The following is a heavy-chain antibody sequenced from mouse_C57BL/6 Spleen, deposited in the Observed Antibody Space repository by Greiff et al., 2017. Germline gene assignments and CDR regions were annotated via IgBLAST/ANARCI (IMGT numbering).Heavy chain of an antibody. V-gene: IGHV5-9-1*02. CDR2: ISSGGDYI. CDR1: GFTFSSYA. Sequence: EVQLVESGEGLVKPGGSLKLSCAASGFTFSSYAMSWVRQTPEKRLEWVAYISSGGDYIYYADTVKGRFTISSDNARNTLYLQMSSLKSEDTAMYYCTRDRNWGAWFAYWGQGTLVTVSA. D-gene: IGHD4-1*01. CDR3: TRDRNWGAWFAY. J-gene: IGHJ3*01.